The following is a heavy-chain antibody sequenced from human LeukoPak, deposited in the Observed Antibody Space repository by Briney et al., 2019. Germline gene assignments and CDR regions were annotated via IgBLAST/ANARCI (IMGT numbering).Heavy chain of an antibody. CDR3: AREGSAWYEDY. J-gene: IGHJ4*02. V-gene: IGHV4-61*01. Sequence: SETLSLTCTVSGGSVSSGSYYWSWIRQPPGKGVEWIGYIYYSGSTNYSPSFKSRVTISIDTSKSQFSLKLNSVTAADTAVYYCAREGSAWYEDYWGQGTLVTVSS. D-gene: IGHD6-19*01. CDR2: IYYSGST. CDR1: GGSVSSGSYY.